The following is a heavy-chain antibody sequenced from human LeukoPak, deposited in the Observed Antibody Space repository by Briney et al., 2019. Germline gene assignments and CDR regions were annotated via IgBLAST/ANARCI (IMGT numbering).Heavy chain of an antibody. J-gene: IGHJ4*02. Sequence: GASVKVSCKASGGTFSSYAISWVRQAPGQGLEWMGGIIPIFGTANYAQKFQGRVTITADKSTSTAYMELSSLRSEDTAVYYCARTGYSSIKFDYWGQGTLVTVSS. D-gene: IGHD6-19*01. V-gene: IGHV1-69*06. CDR1: GGTFSSYA. CDR2: IIPIFGTA. CDR3: ARTGYSSIKFDY.